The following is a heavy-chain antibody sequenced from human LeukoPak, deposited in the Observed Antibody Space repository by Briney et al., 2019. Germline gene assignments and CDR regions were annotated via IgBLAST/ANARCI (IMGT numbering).Heavy chain of an antibody. CDR1: GFTFSSYE. J-gene: IGHJ6*04. CDR2: ISNSGSTI. Sequence: GGSLRLSCAASGFTFSSYEMNWVRQAPGKGLEWVSYISNSGSTIYYTDSVKGRFTISRDNAKNSLYLQMNSLRAEDTAVYYCAELGITMIGGVWGKGTTVTISS. V-gene: IGHV3-48*03. D-gene: IGHD3-10*02. CDR3: AELGITMIGGV.